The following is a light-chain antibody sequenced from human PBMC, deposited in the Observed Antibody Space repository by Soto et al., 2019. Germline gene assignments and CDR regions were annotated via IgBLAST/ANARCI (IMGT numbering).Light chain of an antibody. V-gene: IGKV3-20*01. CDR1: QSVGGS. J-gene: IGKJ1*01. Sequence: ETVCRQSPGTLSVSPGEIATLSCRASQSVGGSLAWYQQRPGQAPRLLIYDASNRATGIPDRFSGSGSGTDFTLTISRLEPEDFAVYYCQQYGSSLWTFGQGTKVDIK. CDR2: DAS. CDR3: QQYGSSLWT.